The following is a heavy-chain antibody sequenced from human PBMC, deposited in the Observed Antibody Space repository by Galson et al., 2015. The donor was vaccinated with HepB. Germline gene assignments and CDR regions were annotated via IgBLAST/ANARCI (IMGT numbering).Heavy chain of an antibody. J-gene: IGHJ5*02. CDR2: MNPNSGNT. Sequence: SVKVSCKASGYTFTSYYMHWVRQAPGQGLEWMGWMNPNSGNTGYAQKFQGRVTMTRNTSISTAYMELSSLRSEDTAVYYCARGRRFDPWGQGTLVTVSS. V-gene: IGHV1-8*02. CDR1: GYTFTSYY. CDR3: ARGRRFDP.